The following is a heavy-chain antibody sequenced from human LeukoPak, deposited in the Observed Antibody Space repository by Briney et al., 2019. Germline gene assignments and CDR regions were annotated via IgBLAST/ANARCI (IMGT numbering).Heavy chain of an antibody. Sequence: GESLKISCKVSGYSFTTYWISWVRQMPGKGLEWMGRIDPSDSYTDYAPSFQGHVTISADRSLSTAYLQWYSLKASDTAMYYCARQDFWGEGTLVTVSS. CDR3: ARQDF. CDR2: IDPSDSYT. CDR1: GYSFTTYW. V-gene: IGHV5-10-1*01. J-gene: IGHJ4*02.